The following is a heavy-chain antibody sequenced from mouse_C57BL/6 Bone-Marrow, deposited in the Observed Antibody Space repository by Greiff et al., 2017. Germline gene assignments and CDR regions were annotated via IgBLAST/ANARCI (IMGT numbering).Heavy chain of an antibody. Sequence: VQLQQSGPELVKPGASVKISCKASGYAFSSSWLNWVKQRPGKGLEWLGRIYPGDGDTNYNGKFKGKATLTADKSSSTAYMQLSSLTSEDSAVYFCARDYGSSFWCAYWGQGTLVTVSA. CDR2: IYPGDGDT. D-gene: IGHD1-1*01. V-gene: IGHV1-82*01. CDR1: GYAFSSSW. CDR3: ARDYGSSFWCAY. J-gene: IGHJ3*01.